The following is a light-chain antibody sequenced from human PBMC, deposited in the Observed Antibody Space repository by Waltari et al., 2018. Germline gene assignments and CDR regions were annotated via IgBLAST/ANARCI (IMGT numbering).Light chain of an antibody. Sequence: EIVLTQSPGTLSLSPGERATLSCRASQTISNSHLAWYQQKPGQAPRLLIYRASSRATGIPDRFSGSGSGTDFTLTISRLEPEDLGVYYCQQYGYTLWTFGQGTKVEIK. J-gene: IGKJ1*01. CDR3: QQYGYTLWT. CDR1: QTISNSH. CDR2: RAS. V-gene: IGKV3-20*01.